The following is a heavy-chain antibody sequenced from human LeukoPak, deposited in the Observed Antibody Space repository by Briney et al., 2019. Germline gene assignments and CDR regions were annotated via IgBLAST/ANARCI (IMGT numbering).Heavy chain of an antibody. Sequence: NSSETLSLTCTVSGGSISSYYWSWLRQPPGKGLEWIGYIYYSGSTNYNPSLKSRVTISVDTSKNQFSLKLSSVTAADTAVYYCARFRSGYYSTNPAFDYWGQGTLVTVSS. CDR3: ARFRSGYYSTNPAFDY. V-gene: IGHV4-59*01. CDR2: IYYSGST. D-gene: IGHD3-22*01. J-gene: IGHJ4*02. CDR1: GGSISSYY.